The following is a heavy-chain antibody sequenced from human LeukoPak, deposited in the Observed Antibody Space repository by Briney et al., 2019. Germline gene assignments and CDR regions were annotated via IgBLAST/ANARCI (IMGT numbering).Heavy chain of an antibody. CDR3: ARGPFLNNWNDQGRDY. D-gene: IGHD1-20*01. J-gene: IGHJ4*02. CDR1: GFTFSSYW. CDR2: INGDGSST. Sequence: PGGPLRLSCAASGFTFSSYWMSWVRQAPGKGLVWVSRINGDGSSTSYADSVKGRFTISRDNAKNTLYLQMNSLRAEDTAVYYCARGPFLNNWNDQGRDYWGQGTLVTVSS. V-gene: IGHV3-74*01.